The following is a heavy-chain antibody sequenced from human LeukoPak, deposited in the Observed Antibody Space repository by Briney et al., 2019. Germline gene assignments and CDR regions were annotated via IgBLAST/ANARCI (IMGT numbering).Heavy chain of an antibody. Sequence: GASVKVSCKASGYTFTSYDINWVRQATGQGLEWMGWMNPNSGNTSYAQKFQGRVTMTRNTSISTAYMGLSSLRSEDTAVYYCARVGEVAVAGTTAEYFQHWGQGTLVTVSS. V-gene: IGHV1-8*01. D-gene: IGHD6-19*01. J-gene: IGHJ1*01. CDR3: ARVGEVAVAGTTAEYFQH. CDR1: GYTFTSYD. CDR2: MNPNSGNT.